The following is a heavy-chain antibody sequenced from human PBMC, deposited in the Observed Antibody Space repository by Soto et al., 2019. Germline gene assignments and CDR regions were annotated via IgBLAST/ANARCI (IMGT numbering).Heavy chain of an antibody. CDR1: GGSISSGGYY. CDR3: ARSYYDILTGYYRHYYYYGMDV. Sequence: TLSLTCTVSGGSISSGGYYWSWIRQHPGKGLEWIGYIYYSGSTYYNPSLKSRVTISVDTSKNQFSLKLSSVTAADTAVYYCARSYYDILTGYYRHYYYYGMDVWGQGTTVTVSS. D-gene: IGHD3-9*01. CDR2: IYYSGST. V-gene: IGHV4-31*03. J-gene: IGHJ6*02.